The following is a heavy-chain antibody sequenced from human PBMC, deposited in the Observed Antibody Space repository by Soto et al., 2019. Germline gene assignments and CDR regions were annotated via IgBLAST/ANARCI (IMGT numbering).Heavy chain of an antibody. J-gene: IGHJ4*02. CDR2: ISANGQGI. Sequence: GGSLRLSCAASGFTFNNYAMSWVRQAPGKGLEWVSAISANGQGIYYADSVKGRFIISRDSSKNTVFLHMDSLTAEDTAVYYCAKDRNYPRDQFHNWGQGALVTVSS. D-gene: IGHD1-7*01. CDR1: GFTFNNYA. CDR3: AKDRNYPRDQFHN. V-gene: IGHV3-23*01.